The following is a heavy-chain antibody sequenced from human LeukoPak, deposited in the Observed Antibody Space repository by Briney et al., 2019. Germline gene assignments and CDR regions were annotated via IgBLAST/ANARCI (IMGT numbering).Heavy chain of an antibody. CDR3: ARGILGIEPAKSDY. CDR2: ISSSSSYI. D-gene: IGHD7-27*01. J-gene: IGHJ4*02. V-gene: IGHV3-21*01. Sequence: GGSLRLSCAASGFTFSSYSMNWVRQAPGKGLEWVSSISSSSSYIYYADSVKGRFTISRDNAKNSLYLQMNSLRAEDTAVYYCARGILGIEPAKSDYWGQGTLVTVSS. CDR1: GFTFSSYS.